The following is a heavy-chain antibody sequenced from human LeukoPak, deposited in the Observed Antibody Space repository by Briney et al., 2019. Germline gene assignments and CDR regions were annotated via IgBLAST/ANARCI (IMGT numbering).Heavy chain of an antibody. CDR3: ARRVVGATWQDFDY. V-gene: IGHV3-7*01. Sequence: GGSLRLSCSASGFSFSSYWMNWIRQAPGKGLEWVANINEDGSEKHYVDSVKGRFTISRDNAKKSLSLQMNNLRAEDTAVYYCARRVVGATWQDFDYWGQGTLVTVSS. CDR2: INEDGSEK. J-gene: IGHJ4*02. CDR1: GFSFSSYW. D-gene: IGHD1-26*01.